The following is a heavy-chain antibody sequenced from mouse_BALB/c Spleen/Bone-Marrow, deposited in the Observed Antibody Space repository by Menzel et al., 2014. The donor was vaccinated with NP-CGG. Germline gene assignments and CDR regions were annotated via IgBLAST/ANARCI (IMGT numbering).Heavy chain of an antibody. V-gene: IGHV4-1*02. CDR1: GFDFSRYW. Sequence: EVQLVESGGGLVQPGGSLKLSCAASGFDFSRYWMTWVRQAPGKGLEWIGEINPASSTINYTPSLEDKFIISRDNAKNTLYLQMSKVRSEDTALYCCAKNYYYGYVAYWGQGTLVTVSA. D-gene: IGHD1-2*01. CDR2: INPASSTI. CDR3: AKNYYYGYVAY. J-gene: IGHJ3*01.